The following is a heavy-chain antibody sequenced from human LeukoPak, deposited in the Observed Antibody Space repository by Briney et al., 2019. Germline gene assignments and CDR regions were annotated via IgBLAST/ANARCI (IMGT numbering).Heavy chain of an antibody. CDR2: IWYEGSNK. D-gene: IGHD2-21*01. CDR1: GLTFSSYG. Sequence: PGRSQRLSCAASGLTFSSYGMDWVRHAPRKGLEWVAVIWYEGSNKYYADSMKGRFTISRDNSKNTLSLQMNSLRAEDTAVYYCARVCGDCYYYGMDVWGKGTTVTVSS. V-gene: IGHV3-33*01. CDR3: ARVCGDCYYYGMDV. J-gene: IGHJ6*04.